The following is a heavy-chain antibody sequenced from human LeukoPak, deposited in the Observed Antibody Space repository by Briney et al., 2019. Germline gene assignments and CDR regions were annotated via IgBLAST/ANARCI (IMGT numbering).Heavy chain of an antibody. CDR3: ARDTRDSSGYYKPFDY. D-gene: IGHD3-22*01. J-gene: IGHJ4*02. CDR2: IYSGGST. CDR1: GFTVSSNY. V-gene: IGHV3-66*01. Sequence: GGSLRLSCAASGFTVSSNYMSWVRQAPGKGLEWVSVIYSGGSTYYADSVKGRFTISRDNSKNTLYLQMNSLRAEDTAVYYCARDTRDSSGYYKPFDYWGQGTLVTVSS.